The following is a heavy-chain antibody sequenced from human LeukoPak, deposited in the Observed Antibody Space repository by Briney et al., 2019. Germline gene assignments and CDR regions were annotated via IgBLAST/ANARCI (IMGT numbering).Heavy chain of an antibody. CDR1: GFTFSSYE. D-gene: IGHD6-19*01. J-gene: IGHJ4*02. Sequence: GGSLRLSCAASGFTFSSYEMNWVRKAPGKGLEWVSYISSSGSTIYYADSVKGRFTISRDNAKNSLYLQMNSLRAEDTAVYYCARGFSSGWYGRHFDYWGQGTLVTVSS. V-gene: IGHV3-48*03. CDR2: ISSSGSTI. CDR3: ARGFSSGWYGRHFDY.